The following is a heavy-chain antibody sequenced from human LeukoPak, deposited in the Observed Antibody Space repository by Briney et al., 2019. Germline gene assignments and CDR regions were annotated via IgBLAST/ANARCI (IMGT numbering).Heavy chain of an antibody. CDR2: IYYSGST. J-gene: IGHJ5*02. D-gene: IGHD3-10*01. CDR1: GGSISSYY. V-gene: IGHV4-59*12. Sequence: TSETLSLTCTVSGGSISSYYWSWIRQPPGKGLEWIGYIYYSGSTNYNPSLKSRVTISVDTSKNQFSLKLSSVTAADTAVYYCARDSGTTGEVKFDPWGQGTLVTVSS. CDR3: ARDSGTTGEVKFDP.